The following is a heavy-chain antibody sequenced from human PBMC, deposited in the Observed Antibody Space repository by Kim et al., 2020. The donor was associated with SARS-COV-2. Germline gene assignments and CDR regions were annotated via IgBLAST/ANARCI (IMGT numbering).Heavy chain of an antibody. CDR2: IYYSGST. Sequence: SETLSLTCTVSGGSISSYYWSWIRQPPGKGLEWIGYIYYSGSTNYNPSLKSRVTISVDTSKNQFSLKLSSVTAADTAVYYCARSPDGSGWDDAFDIWGQGTMVTVSS. V-gene: IGHV4-59*01. J-gene: IGHJ3*02. CDR1: GGSISSYY. D-gene: IGHD6-19*01. CDR3: ARSPDGSGWDDAFDI.